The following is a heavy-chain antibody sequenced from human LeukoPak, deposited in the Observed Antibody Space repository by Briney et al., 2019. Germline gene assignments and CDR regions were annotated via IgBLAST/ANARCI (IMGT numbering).Heavy chain of an antibody. CDR3: ARSVAPPFYYYYYMDV. V-gene: IGHV1-2*02. CDR1: GYTFTGYY. Sequence: ASVKVSCKASGYTFTGYYMHWVRQAPGQGLEWMGWINPNSGGTNYAQKFQGRVTMTRDTSISTAYMELRSLRAEDTAVYCCARSVAPPFYYYYYMDVWGKGTTVTVSS. CDR2: INPNSGGT. D-gene: IGHD4-23*01. J-gene: IGHJ6*03.